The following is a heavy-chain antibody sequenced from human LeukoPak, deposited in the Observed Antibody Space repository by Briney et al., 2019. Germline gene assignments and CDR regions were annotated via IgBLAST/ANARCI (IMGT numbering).Heavy chain of an antibody. CDR1: GGSISSYY. CDR3: ARVDPDSSSTLEVSDY. J-gene: IGHJ4*02. CDR2: IYYSGST. D-gene: IGHD6-6*01. Sequence: PSETLSLTCTVFGGSISSYYWSWIRQPPGKGLEWIGYIYYSGSTNYNPSLKSRVTISVDTSKNQFSLKLSSVTAADTAVYYCARVDPDSSSTLEVSDYWGQGTLVTVSS. V-gene: IGHV4-59*01.